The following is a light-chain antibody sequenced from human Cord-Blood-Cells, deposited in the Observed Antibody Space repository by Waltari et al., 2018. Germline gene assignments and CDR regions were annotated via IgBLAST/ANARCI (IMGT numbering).Light chain of an antibody. Sequence: DIVMTQSPNSLAVSRGDRSTSNRKFSQSVLYSSNNKTYLAWYQQKPGQPPKLLIYWASTRESGVPNRFSGRGSGTDFTLTISSLQAEDVAVYYCQQYYSTPRTFGQGTKVEIK. J-gene: IGKJ1*01. CDR1: QSVLYSSNNKTY. V-gene: IGKV4-1*01. CDR2: WAS. CDR3: QQYYSTPRT.